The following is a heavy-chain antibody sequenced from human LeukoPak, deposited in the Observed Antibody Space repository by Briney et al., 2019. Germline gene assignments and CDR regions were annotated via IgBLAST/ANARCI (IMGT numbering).Heavy chain of an antibody. J-gene: IGHJ4*02. V-gene: IGHV3-30*18. CDR3: AKEEGVMAIAGSPSGY. D-gene: IGHD2-21*01. Sequence: GGSLRLSCGASGFTFSNYGIHWVRQAPGKGLEWVAIISYDGTNKYYADSVKGRFTIYRDNSKNTLYLQMNSRRAEDTAIYYCAKEEGVMAIAGSPSGYWGQGTLVTVSS. CDR1: GFTFSNYG. CDR2: ISYDGTNK.